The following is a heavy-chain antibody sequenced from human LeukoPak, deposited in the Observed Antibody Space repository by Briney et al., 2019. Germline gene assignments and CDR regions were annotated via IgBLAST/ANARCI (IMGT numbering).Heavy chain of an antibody. Sequence: SETLSLTCTVSGGSISNGAYYWSWIRQPAGKGLEWIGRIYTSGSTDYNPSLKSRVIISVDTSKNQFSLNLRSVTAADTAVYYCARSCSITSCYDLSFEHWGQGALVTVSS. D-gene: IGHD2-2*01. CDR2: IYTSGST. V-gene: IGHV4-61*02. J-gene: IGHJ4*02. CDR1: GGSISNGAYY. CDR3: ARSCSITSCYDLSFEH.